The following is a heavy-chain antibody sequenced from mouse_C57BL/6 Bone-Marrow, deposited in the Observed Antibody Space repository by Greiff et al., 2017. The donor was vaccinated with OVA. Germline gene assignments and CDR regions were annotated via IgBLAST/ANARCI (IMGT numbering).Heavy chain of an antibody. D-gene: IGHD1-1*01. Sequence: QVQLKESGAELVKPGASVKLSCKASGYTFTSYWMHWVKQRPGRGLEWIGRIDPNSGGTKYNEKFKSKATLTVDKPSSTAYMQLSSLTSEDSAVYYCARRVTTVPWYFDVWGTGTTVTVSS. CDR2: IDPNSGGT. CDR3: ARRVTTVPWYFDV. J-gene: IGHJ1*03. CDR1: GYTFTSYW. V-gene: IGHV1-72*01.